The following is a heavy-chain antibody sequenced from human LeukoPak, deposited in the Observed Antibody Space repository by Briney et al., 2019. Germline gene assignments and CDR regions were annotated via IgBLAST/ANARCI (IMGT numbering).Heavy chain of an antibody. D-gene: IGHD4-4*01. V-gene: IGHV1-46*01. Sequence: GASVKVSCKASGYTFTSYYIHWVRQAPGQGLEWMAIINPSGGVTRYARKFQGRVSVTRDTSTSTVYMDLSSLRYEDTAVYYCARATYSIGVWFDPWGQGTQVTVSS. CDR1: GYTFTSYY. CDR3: ARATYSIGVWFDP. J-gene: IGHJ5*02. CDR2: INPSGGVT.